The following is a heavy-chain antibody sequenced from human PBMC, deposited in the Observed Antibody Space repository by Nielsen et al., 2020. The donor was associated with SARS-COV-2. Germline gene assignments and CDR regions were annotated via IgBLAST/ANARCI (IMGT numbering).Heavy chain of an antibody. CDR2: INPYSGGT. Sequence: ASVKVSCKASGGSFSSDGISWVRQAPGQGLEWMGRINPYSGGTNYAQKFQGTVTMTRDASISTVYMELTSDDTAVYYCARARATIFGLVMSYGMDVWGQGTTVAVSS. CDR1: GGSFSSDG. V-gene: IGHV1-2*06. D-gene: IGHD3/OR15-3a*01. CDR3: ARARATIFGLVMSYGMDV. J-gene: IGHJ6*02.